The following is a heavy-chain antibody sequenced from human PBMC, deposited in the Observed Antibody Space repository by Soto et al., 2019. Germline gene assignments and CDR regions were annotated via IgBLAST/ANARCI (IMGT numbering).Heavy chain of an antibody. CDR1: GGSISSSNW. CDR3: ARDRRRVGLWVIAAAEASYYYGMDV. Sequence: SETLSLTCAVSGGSISSSNWWSWVRQPPGKGLEWIGEIYHSGSTNYNPSLKSRVTISVDKSKNQFSLKLSSVTAADTAVYYCARDRRRVGLWVIAAAEASYYYGMDVWGQGTTVTVS. V-gene: IGHV4-4*02. D-gene: IGHD6-13*01. CDR2: IYHSGST. J-gene: IGHJ6*02.